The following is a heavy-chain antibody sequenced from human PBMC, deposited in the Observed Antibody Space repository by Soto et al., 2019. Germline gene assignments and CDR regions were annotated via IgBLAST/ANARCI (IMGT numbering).Heavy chain of an antibody. CDR1: GYTFTSYY. D-gene: IGHD3-22*01. V-gene: IGHV1-46*01. CDR2: INPGGGST. J-gene: IGHJ3*02. Sequence: QVQLVQSGAEVKKPGASVKVSCKASGYTFTSYYMHWVRQAPGQGLEWMGIINPGGGSTSYAQKFQDRVTMTRDTSTSTVYMELSSLRSEATAVYYCAGCITMIRGCAFDIWGQGTMVTVSS. CDR3: AGCITMIRGCAFDI.